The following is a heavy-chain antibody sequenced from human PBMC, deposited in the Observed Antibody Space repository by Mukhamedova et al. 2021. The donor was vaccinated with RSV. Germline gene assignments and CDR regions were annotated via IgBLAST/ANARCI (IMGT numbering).Heavy chain of an antibody. Sequence: APGKRLEWVSYISSSGSTIYYADSVKGRFTISRDNAKNSLYLQMNSLRAEDTAVYYCARVSRTVDTNWFDPWGQGTLVTVSS. D-gene: IGHD5-18*01. CDR3: ARVSRTVDTNWFDP. CDR2: ISSSGSTI. V-gene: IGHV3-11*01. J-gene: IGHJ5*02.